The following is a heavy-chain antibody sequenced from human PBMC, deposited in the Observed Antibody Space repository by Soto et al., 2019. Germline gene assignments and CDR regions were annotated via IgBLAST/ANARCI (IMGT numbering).Heavy chain of an antibody. Sequence: QVQLQESGPTLVKPSETLSLTCTVSGGSIRSYCWTWIRQPPGEGLEWIGCICNSGTTNYNPSLKSRVAISIDTQKNQFSLQLSSVTVADTASYYCAGGGSIVVAKRRLMDVWGKGTTVTVSS. CDR1: GGSIRSYC. CDR2: ICNSGTT. D-gene: IGHD3-22*01. J-gene: IGHJ6*03. CDR3: AGGGSIVVAKRRLMDV. V-gene: IGHV4-59*03.